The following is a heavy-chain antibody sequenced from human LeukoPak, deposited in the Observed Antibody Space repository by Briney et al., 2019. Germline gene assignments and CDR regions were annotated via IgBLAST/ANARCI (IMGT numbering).Heavy chain of an antibody. CDR1: GYTFTSYG. CDR2: ISAYNGNT. CDR3: ARSDCSSTSCPGDY. Sequence: ASVKVSCKASGYTFTSYGISWVRQAPGQGLEWMGWISAYNGNTNYAQKLQGRVTMTTDTSTSTAYMELRSLRSDDTAMYYCARSDCSSTSCPGDYWGQGTLVTVSS. D-gene: IGHD2-2*01. V-gene: IGHV1-18*01. J-gene: IGHJ4*02.